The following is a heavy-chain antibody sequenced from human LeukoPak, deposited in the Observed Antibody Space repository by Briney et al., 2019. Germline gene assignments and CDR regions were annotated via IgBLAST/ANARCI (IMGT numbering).Heavy chain of an antibody. V-gene: IGHV4-59*01. CDR1: GGSISDYY. Sequence: PETLSLTCTVSGGSISDYYWSWIRQPPGKGLEWIGYIFYSGGTNYNPSLKSRVTVSVDMSKNQFSLRLSSVTAADTAVYYCARGWTPNHHTALAYWGQGTLVTVFS. CDR2: IFYSGGT. CDR3: ARGWTPNHHTALAY. J-gene: IGHJ4*02. D-gene: IGHD5-18*01.